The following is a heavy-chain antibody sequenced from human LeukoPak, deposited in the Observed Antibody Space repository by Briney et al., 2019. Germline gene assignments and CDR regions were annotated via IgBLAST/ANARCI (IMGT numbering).Heavy chain of an antibody. CDR2: IYYRSKWYN. D-gene: IGHD1-1*01. Sequence: SQTLSLTRAISVDSVSSNSAAWTWVRQSPSRGLEWLGGIYYRSKWYNDYAASVKRRITINPDTSKNQFSLQLNSVTPEDSGVYYCARTERNWFDPWGQGTLVTVSS. V-gene: IGHV6-1*01. J-gene: IGHJ5*02. CDR1: VDSVSSNSAA. CDR3: ARTERNWFDP.